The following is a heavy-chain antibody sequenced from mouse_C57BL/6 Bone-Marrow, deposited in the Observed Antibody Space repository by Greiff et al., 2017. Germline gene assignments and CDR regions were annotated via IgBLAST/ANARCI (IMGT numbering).Heavy chain of an antibody. J-gene: IGHJ3*01. Sequence: QVQLQQPGAELVMPGASVKLSCKASGYTFTSYWMHWVKQRPGQGLEWIGEIDPSDSYTNYNQKFKGKSTLTVDKSSSTAYMQLSSLTSEDSAVDYCARGRYYGYDEGFAYWGQGTLVTVSA. CDR1: GYTFTSYW. V-gene: IGHV1-69*01. CDR3: ARGRYYGYDEGFAY. CDR2: IDPSDSYT. D-gene: IGHD2-2*01.